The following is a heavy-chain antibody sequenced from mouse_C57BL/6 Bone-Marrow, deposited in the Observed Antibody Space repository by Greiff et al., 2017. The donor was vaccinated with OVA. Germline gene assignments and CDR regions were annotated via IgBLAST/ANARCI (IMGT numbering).Heavy chain of an antibody. Sequence: EVQLVESGEGLVKPGGSLKLSCAASGFTFSSYAMSWVRQTPEKRLEWVAYISSGGDYIYYADTVKGRFTISRDNARNTLYLQMSSLKSEDTAMYYCTRDQRITTGMDYWGQGTSVTVSS. D-gene: IGHD1-1*01. J-gene: IGHJ4*01. CDR3: TRDQRITTGMDY. V-gene: IGHV5-9-1*02. CDR1: GFTFSSYA. CDR2: ISSGGDYI.